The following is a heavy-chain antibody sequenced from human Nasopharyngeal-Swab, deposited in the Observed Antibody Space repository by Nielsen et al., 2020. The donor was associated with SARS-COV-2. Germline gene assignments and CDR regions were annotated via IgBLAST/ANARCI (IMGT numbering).Heavy chain of an antibody. CDR2: IWYDGSNK. D-gene: IGHD6-6*01. J-gene: IGHJ6*02. CDR3: ARDDVAARDYDYYYGMDV. Sequence: WIRQPPGKGLEWVAVIWYDGSNKYYADSVKGRFTISRDNSKNTLYLQMNSLRAEDTAVYYCARDDVAARDYDYYYGMDVWGQGTTVPSP. V-gene: IGHV3-33*01.